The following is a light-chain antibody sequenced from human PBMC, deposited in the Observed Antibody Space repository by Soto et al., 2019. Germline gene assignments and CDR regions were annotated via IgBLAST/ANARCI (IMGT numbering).Light chain of an antibody. Sequence: DIQMTQSPSSLSASIGDRVTISCRASQSISTYLNWYRQKPRKAPELLIYGASTLQSGVPSRFNGSGSGTDFTLTTSSLQPEDFATYFCQQSYSKPPTFGPGTKVDSK. J-gene: IGKJ1*01. V-gene: IGKV1-39*01. CDR2: GAS. CDR1: QSISTY. CDR3: QQSYSKPPT.